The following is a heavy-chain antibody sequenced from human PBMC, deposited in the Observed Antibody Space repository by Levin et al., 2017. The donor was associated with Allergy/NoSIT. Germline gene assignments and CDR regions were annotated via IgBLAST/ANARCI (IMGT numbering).Heavy chain of an antibody. V-gene: IGHV4-4*07. CDR3: ARTSNSIWSNGMDV. J-gene: IGHJ6*02. Sequence: SETLSLTCTVSGGSITSNYWSWIRQPAGKGLEWIGRIYTSGSTNYNPSLESRVAMSVDTPKNQFSLRLSSVTAADTAVYYCARTSNSIWSNGMDVWGQGTTVTVSS. CDR2: IYTSGST. CDR1: GGSITSNY. D-gene: IGHD6-13*01.